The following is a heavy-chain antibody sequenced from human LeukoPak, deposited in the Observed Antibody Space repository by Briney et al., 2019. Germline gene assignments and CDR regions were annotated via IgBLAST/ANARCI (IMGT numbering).Heavy chain of an antibody. V-gene: IGHV4-59*06. D-gene: IGHD3-22*01. Sequence: SETLSLTCTVSGGSISSYYWSWIRQHPGKGLEWIGYINYSGSTYYNPSLKSRVSISVDTSKNQFSLKLSPVTAADTAVYYCARDGDSSGYSQPFDIWGQGTLVTVSS. CDR3: ARDGDSSGYSQPFDI. CDR2: INYSGST. CDR1: GGSISSYY. J-gene: IGHJ3*02.